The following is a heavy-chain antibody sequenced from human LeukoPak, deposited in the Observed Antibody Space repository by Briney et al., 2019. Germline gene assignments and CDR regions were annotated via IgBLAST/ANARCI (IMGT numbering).Heavy chain of an antibody. CDR1: GGTFSSYA. CDR2: IIPIFGTA. CDR3: AVGSGWLTYYFDY. V-gene: IGHV1-69*13. J-gene: IGHJ4*02. Sequence: GASVKVSCKASGGTFSSYAISWVRQAPGQGLEWMGGIIPIFGTAKYAQKLQGRVTITADESTSTAYMELSSLRSEDTAVYYCAVGSGWLTYYFDYWGQGTLVTVSS. D-gene: IGHD6-19*01.